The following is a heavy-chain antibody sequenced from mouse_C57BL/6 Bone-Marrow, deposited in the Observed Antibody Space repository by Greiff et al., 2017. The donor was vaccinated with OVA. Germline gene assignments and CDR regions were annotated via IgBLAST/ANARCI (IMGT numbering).Heavy chain of an antibody. D-gene: IGHD1-1*01. CDR1: GFTFSDYG. Sequence: EVQRVESGGGLVKPGGSLKLPCAASGFTFSDYGMHWVRQAPEKGLEWVAYISSGSSTIYYADTVKGRFTISRDNAKNTLFLQMTSLRSEDTAMYFCARPITTVVAGFDYWGQGTTLTVSS. CDR2: ISSGSSTI. J-gene: IGHJ2*01. V-gene: IGHV5-17*01. CDR3: ARPITTVVAGFDY.